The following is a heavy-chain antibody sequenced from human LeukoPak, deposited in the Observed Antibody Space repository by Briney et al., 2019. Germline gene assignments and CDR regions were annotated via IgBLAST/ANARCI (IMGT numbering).Heavy chain of an antibody. CDR3: AKPPYCSGGSCYYFDY. D-gene: IGHD2-15*01. CDR2: ISSSSSYT. V-gene: IGHV3-21*01. Sequence: GGSLRLSCAASGFIFSDYSLNWVRQAPGKGLEWVSSISSSSSYTKSADSVKGRFTISRDNSKNTLYLQMNSLRAEDTAVYYCAKPPYCSGGSCYYFDYWGQGTLVTVSS. J-gene: IGHJ4*02. CDR1: GFIFSDYS.